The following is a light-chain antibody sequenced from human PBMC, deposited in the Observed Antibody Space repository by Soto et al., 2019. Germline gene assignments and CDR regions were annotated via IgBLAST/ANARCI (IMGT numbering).Light chain of an antibody. CDR3: HHYDSSPYMYT. CDR2: GAS. CDR1: QSVTSTY. V-gene: IGKV3-20*01. J-gene: IGKJ2*01. Sequence: EIVLTQSPGTLSLSPGERATLSCRASQSVTSTYLAWYQQKPGQAPRLLIYGASSRATGIPDRFSGSGSGTDFTLTISRLDPEDFAVYYCHHYDSSPYMYTFGQGTKLEIK.